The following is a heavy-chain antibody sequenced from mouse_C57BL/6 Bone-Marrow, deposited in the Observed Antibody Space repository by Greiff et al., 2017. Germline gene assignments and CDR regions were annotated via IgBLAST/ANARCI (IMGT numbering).Heavy chain of an antibody. CDR2: IDPENGDT. CDR1: GFNIKDDY. D-gene: IGHD1-1*01. Sequence: EVQLQQSGAELVRPGASVKLSCTASGFNIKDDYMHWVKQRPEQGLEWIGWIDPENGDTEYASKFQGKATITADTSSNTAYLQLSSLTSEDTAVYYCTTLLRFYAMDYWGQGTSVTVSS. CDR3: TTLLRFYAMDY. V-gene: IGHV14-4*01. J-gene: IGHJ4*01.